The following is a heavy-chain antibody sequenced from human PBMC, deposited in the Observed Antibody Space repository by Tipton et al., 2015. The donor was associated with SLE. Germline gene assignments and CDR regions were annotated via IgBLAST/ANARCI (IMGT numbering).Heavy chain of an antibody. CDR3: ARDSGVGVVAYQFDN. D-gene: IGHD3-3*01. J-gene: IGHJ4*02. CDR2: ISLGSSYK. CDR1: GFAFRTYA. Sequence: SLRLSCEASGFAFRTYAMNWVRQAPGKGLEWVSSISLGSSYKYYADSVRGRFTISRDNAKNSLYLQMSNLRADDTAMYYCARDSGVGVVAYQFDNWGQGTLVTVSS. V-gene: IGHV3-21*01.